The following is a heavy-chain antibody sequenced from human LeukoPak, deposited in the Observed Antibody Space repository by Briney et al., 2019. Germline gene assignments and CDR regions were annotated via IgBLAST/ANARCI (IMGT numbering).Heavy chain of an antibody. CDR1: GFAFSSYA. CDR3: AKGDHYDSNYGGLHYFDY. D-gene: IGHD3-22*01. V-gene: IGHV3-23*01. J-gene: IGHJ4*02. CDR2: ISGSGGST. Sequence: GGSLRLSCAASGFAFSSYAMSWVRQAPGKGLEWVSAISGSGGSTYYADSVKGRFTISRDNSKNTLYLQMNSLRAEDTAVYYCAKGDHYDSNYGGLHYFDYWGQGTLVTVSS.